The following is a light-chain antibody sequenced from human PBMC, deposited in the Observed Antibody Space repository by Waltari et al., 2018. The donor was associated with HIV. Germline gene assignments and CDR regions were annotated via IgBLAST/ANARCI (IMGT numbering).Light chain of an antibody. CDR2: RNN. Sequence: QSVLTQPPSTSGTPGQRVLISCSGSSSNIEINPVHWYQQLPGTAPKLLIHRNNQRASGVPDRFSASKSGTSSSLAISGLQSEDEADYYCATWDATLNGRVVFGGGTKVTVL. CDR1: SSNIEINP. CDR3: ATWDATLNGRVV. V-gene: IGLV1-44*01. J-gene: IGLJ3*02.